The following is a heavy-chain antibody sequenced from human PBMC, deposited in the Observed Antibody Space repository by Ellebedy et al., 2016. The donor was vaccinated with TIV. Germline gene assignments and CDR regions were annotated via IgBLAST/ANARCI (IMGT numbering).Heavy chain of an antibody. J-gene: IGHJ5*01. D-gene: IGHD3-16*01. V-gene: IGHV3-7*01. Sequence: PGGSLRLSFAPSGFSFRSDWMSWLRQAPGQGLEWVATIYQDGSEQYYVDSVKGRFTISRDNARNSLYLQMNSLRAEDTAVYYCARRGSYGDYAVQVNSWFDSWGQGTLVTVSS. CDR2: IYQDGSEQ. CDR1: GFSFRSDW. CDR3: ARRGSYGDYAVQVNSWFDS.